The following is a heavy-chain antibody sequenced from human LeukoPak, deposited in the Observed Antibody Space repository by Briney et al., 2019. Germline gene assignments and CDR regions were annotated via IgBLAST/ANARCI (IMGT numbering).Heavy chain of an antibody. V-gene: IGHV4-59*01. CDR3: ARPQRDCTNGVCYSPDDAFDI. CDR2: IYYSGST. D-gene: IGHD2-8*01. J-gene: IGHJ3*02. CDR1: GGSISSYY. Sequence: SETLSLTCTVSGGSISSYYWSWIRQPPGKGLEWIGYIYYSGSTNYNPSLKSRVTISVDTSKNQFSLKLSSVTAADTAVYYCARPQRDCTNGVCYSPDDAFDIWGQGTMVTVSS.